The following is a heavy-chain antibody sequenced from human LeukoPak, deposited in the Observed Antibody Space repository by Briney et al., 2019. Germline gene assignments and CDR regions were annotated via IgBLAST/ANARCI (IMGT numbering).Heavy chain of an antibody. CDR1: GFTFSSYG. J-gene: IGHJ4*02. CDR3: AKDGGRIPRYFDY. D-gene: IGHD3-16*01. CDR2: ISYDGSNK. Sequence: PGRSLRLSCAASGFTFSSYGMHWVRQAPGKGLEWVAVISYDGSNKYYADSVKGRFTISRDNSKNTLYLQMNSLRAEDTAVYYCAKDGGRIPRYFDYWGQGTLVTVSS. V-gene: IGHV3-30*18.